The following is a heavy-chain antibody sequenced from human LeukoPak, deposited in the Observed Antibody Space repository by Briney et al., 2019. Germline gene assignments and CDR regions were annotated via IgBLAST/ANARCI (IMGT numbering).Heavy chain of an antibody. V-gene: IGHV1-18*01. Sequence: ASVKVSCKASGYTFTSYGISWVRQAPGQGLEWMGWISAYNGNTNYAQKLQGRVTMTTDTSTSTAYMELRSLRSDDTAVYYCARTPLGGLIVTPTQCFDYWGQGTLVTVSS. J-gene: IGHJ4*02. D-gene: IGHD3-16*02. CDR2: ISAYNGNT. CDR1: GYTFTSYG. CDR3: ARTPLGGLIVTPTQCFDY.